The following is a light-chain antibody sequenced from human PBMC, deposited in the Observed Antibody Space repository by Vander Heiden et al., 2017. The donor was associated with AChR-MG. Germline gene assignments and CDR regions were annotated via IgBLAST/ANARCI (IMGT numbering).Light chain of an antibody. CDR3: QSYDTSSWI. CDR1: NSNIGAGYD. V-gene: IGLV1-40*01. CDR2: GNT. Sequence: QAELTQPPSVSGAPGQSVTISCAGSNSNIGAGYDVHWYQHLPGTAPKLLIYGNTNRPSGVPGRFSGSRSGTSASPAITGLQAEDEAEYYCQSYDTSSWIFGGGTKLTV. J-gene: IGLJ2*01.